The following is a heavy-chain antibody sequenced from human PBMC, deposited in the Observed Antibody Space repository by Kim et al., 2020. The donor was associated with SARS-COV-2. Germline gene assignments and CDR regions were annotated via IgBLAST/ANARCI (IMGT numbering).Heavy chain of an antibody. CDR1: GFTFSDSA. V-gene: IGHV3-73*01. CDR2: IRSKANSYAT. CDR3: TRVPPYSNSWWDAFD. J-gene: IGHJ3*02. D-gene: IGHD6-13*01. Sequence: GGSLRLSCAASGFTFSDSAMYWVRQASGKGLEWVGRIRSKANSYATAYAASVKGRFTISRDDSKNTAYLQMNRLKAEDTAIYYCTRVPPYSNSWWDAFD.